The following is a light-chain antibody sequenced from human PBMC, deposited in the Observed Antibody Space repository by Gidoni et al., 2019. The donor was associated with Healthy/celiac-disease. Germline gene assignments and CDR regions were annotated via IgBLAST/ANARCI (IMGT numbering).Light chain of an antibody. CDR3: RSYASSSTLVV. J-gene: IGLJ2*01. CDR2: DVS. V-gene: IGLV2-14*01. Sequence: QSALTQPAPVSRSPGQPRTISCTGTSSDVGGYNYVSWYQQHPGKAPKLMIYDVSNRPSGVSNRFSGSKSGNTASLTISGLQAEDEADYYCRSYASSSTLVVFGGGTKLTVL. CDR1: SSDVGGYNY.